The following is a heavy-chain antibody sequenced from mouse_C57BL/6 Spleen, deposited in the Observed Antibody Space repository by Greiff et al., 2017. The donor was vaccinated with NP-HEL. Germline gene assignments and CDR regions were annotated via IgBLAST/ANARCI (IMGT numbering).Heavy chain of an antibody. CDR3: AKDRMEGYAMDY. D-gene: IGHD2-3*01. J-gene: IGHJ4*01. CDR1: GYAFSSSW. Sequence: VKLQESGPELVKPGASVQISCKASGYAFSSSWMNWVKQRPGKGLEWIGRIYPGDGDTNYNGKFKGKATLTADKSSSTAYMQLSSLTSEDSAVYFCAKDRMEGYAMDYWGQGTSVTVSS. CDR2: IYPGDGDT. V-gene: IGHV1-82*01.